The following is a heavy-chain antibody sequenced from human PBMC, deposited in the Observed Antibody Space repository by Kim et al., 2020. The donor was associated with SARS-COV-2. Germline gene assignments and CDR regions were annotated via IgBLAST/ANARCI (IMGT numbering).Heavy chain of an antibody. V-gene: IGHV3-23*01. CDR2: ISGSGISGGRGGT. Sequence: GGSLRLSCAASGFTFSSYAMNWVRQAPGKGLEWVSGISGSGISGGRGGTFYADSVQGRLTISRDNSKNTLYLQMNSLRAEDTAVYYCAKATITSASGYYYAMDVWGQGTTVTVSS. CDR3: AKATITSASGYYYAMDV. CDR1: GFTFSSYA. J-gene: IGHJ6*02. D-gene: IGHD3-10*01.